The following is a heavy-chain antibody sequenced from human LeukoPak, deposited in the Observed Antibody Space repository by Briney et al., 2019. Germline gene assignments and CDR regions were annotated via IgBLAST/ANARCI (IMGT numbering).Heavy chain of an antibody. D-gene: IGHD1-26*01. CDR3: ARDLPEWELLGDHDY. Sequence: PGGSLRLSCAASGFTFSSYAMSWVRQAPGKGLEWVANIKQDGSEKYYVDSVKGRFTISRDNAKNSLYLQMNSLRAEDTAVYYCARDLPEWELLGDHDYWGQGTLVTVSS. J-gene: IGHJ4*02. V-gene: IGHV3-7*01. CDR2: IKQDGSEK. CDR1: GFTFSSYA.